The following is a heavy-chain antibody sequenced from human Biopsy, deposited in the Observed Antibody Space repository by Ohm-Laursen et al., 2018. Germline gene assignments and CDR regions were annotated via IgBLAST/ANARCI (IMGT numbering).Heavy chain of an antibody. D-gene: IGHD4-23*01. CDR3: ARGSNEYGGLYFPH. J-gene: IGHJ1*01. V-gene: IGHV4-59*11. CDR2: ISHTGYT. Sequence: SETLSLTCTASGGSFTGHYWTWIRQPPGQGLEGIGHISHTGYTSYKSSLKSRVTISLDTSRKHFSLRLTSLAAADTAVYYCARGSNEYGGLYFPHWGQGTLVTVSS. CDR1: GGSFTGHY.